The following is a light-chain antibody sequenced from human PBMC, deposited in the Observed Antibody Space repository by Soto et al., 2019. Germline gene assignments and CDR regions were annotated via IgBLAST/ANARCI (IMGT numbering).Light chain of an antibody. J-gene: IGLJ3*02. CDR3: AAWDDSLSGPV. V-gene: IGLV1-44*01. Sequence: QSVLTQPPSASGTPGQRVTISCSGSSSNIGSNTVNWYQQLPGTAPKLIIYNNDQRPSGVPDRFSGSKSGTSASLAISGLQSEDEADYYCAAWDDSLSGPVFGGGTKVTVL. CDR1: SSNIGSNT. CDR2: NND.